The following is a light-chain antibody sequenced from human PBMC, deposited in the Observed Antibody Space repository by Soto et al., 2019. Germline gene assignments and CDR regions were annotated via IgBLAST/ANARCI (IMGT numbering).Light chain of an antibody. J-gene: IGLJ2*01. CDR2: EVY. V-gene: IGLV2-23*02. CDR3: CSYAGPGTFLL. Sequence: QSALTQPASVSGSPGQSITISCTGTSSDVGSYNFVSWYQQHPGKAPKLMISEVYKRPSGVSNRFSGSKSGNTASLTISGLQADDDADYFCCSYAGPGTFLLFGGGTKLTVL. CDR1: SSDVGSYNF.